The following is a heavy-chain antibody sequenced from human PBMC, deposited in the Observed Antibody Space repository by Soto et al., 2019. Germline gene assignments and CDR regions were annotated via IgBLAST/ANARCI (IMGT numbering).Heavy chain of an antibody. CDR3: AKVRGDFWSGYFDY. CDR1: GFTISSNA. J-gene: IGHJ4*02. V-gene: IGHV3-23*01. CDR2: ISDRGDTT. D-gene: IGHD3-3*01. Sequence: GGSLRLSCAASGFTISSNAMYWVRQAPGKGLEWVSGISDRGDTTHYADSVKGRFTISRDNSKNTLYLQMNSLRAEDTAVYYCAKVRGDFWSGYFDYWGQGTLVTVSS.